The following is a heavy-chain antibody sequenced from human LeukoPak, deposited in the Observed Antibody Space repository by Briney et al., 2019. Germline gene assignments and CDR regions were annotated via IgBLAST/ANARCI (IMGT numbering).Heavy chain of an antibody. CDR2: INWNGGST. CDR1: GFTFDDYG. D-gene: IGHD6-19*01. CDR3: ARGRHTFIAVDYFGY. Sequence: SGGSLRLSCAASGFTFDDYGMSWVRQVPGKGLEWVSGINWNGGSTGYADSVKGRFTISRDNAKNSLYLQMNSLRAEDSALYYCARGRHTFIAVDYFGYWGQGTLVTVSS. J-gene: IGHJ4*02. V-gene: IGHV3-20*04.